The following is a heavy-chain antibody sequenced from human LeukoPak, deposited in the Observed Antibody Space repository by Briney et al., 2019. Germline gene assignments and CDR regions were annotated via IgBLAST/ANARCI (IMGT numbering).Heavy chain of an antibody. Sequence: ASVKVSCKASGYPFTNYDINWVRQATGQGLESMGWMNPNSGNTGYAQRFQGRVTITRNTSISTLYMELSSLRSEDTAVYYCARVGRGRYPLDFWGQGTLVTVSS. CDR1: GYPFTNYD. J-gene: IGHJ4*02. D-gene: IGHD3-16*01. CDR3: ARVGRGRYPLDF. V-gene: IGHV1-8*03. CDR2: MNPNSGNT.